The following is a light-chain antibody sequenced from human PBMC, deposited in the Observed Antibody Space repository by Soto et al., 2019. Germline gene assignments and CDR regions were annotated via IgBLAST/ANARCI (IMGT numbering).Light chain of an antibody. J-gene: IGLJ1*01. CDR2: GNS. Sequence: QSVLTQPPSVSGAPGQRVTISCTGSSSNIGAGYDVHWYQQLPGTAPKLLIYGNSNRPSGVPDRFSGSKSGKTASLTISGLQAEDEADYYCCSFAGSSTPFVFGTGTKLTVL. CDR3: CSFAGSSTPFV. V-gene: IGLV1-40*01. CDR1: SSNIGAGYD.